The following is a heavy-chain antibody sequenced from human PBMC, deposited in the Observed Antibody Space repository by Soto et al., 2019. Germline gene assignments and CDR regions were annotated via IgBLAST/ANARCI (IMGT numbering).Heavy chain of an antibody. J-gene: IGHJ5*02. Sequence: SETLSLTCTVSGGSISSSSYYWGWIRQSPGKGLEWIGSIYYSGSTYYNPSLKSRVTTSVDTSKNQFSLKLSSVTAADTAVYYCARQDSESPNWFDPWGQGTLVTVSS. CDR1: GGSISSSSYY. CDR3: ARQDSESPNWFDP. D-gene: IGHD3-22*01. CDR2: IYYSGST. V-gene: IGHV4-39*01.